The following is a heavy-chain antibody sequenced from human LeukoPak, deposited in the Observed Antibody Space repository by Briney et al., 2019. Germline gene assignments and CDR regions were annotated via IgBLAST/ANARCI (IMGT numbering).Heavy chain of an antibody. CDR1: GFTFSSYA. J-gene: IGHJ4*02. D-gene: IGHD6-19*01. CDR3: AKSPGIAVAGTPFDY. V-gene: IGHV3-23*01. Sequence: GGSLRLSRAASGFTFSSYAMSWVRQAPGEGLEWVSGISGSGGSTYYADSVKGRFTISRDNSKNTLYLQMNSLRAEDTAVYYCAKSPGIAVAGTPFDYWGQGTLVTVSS. CDR2: ISGSGGST.